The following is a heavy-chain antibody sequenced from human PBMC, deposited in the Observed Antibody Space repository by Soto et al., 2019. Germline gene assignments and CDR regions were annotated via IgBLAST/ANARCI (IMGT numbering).Heavy chain of an antibody. CDR3: ARGSYGVTEYYFDY. D-gene: IGHD5-18*01. V-gene: IGHV3-21*01. Sequence: LRLSCAASGLTFSSYSMNWVRQAPGKGLEWVSSISSSSSYIYYADSVKGRFTISRDNAKNSLYLQMNSLRAEDTAVYYCARGSYGVTEYYFDYWGQGTLVTVSS. CDR1: GLTFSSYS. J-gene: IGHJ4*02. CDR2: ISSSSSYI.